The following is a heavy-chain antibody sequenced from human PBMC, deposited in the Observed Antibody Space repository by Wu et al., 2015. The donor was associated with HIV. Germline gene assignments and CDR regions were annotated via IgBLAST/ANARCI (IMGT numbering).Heavy chain of an antibody. Sequence: QVHLVQSGAELRKPGASVRVSCTASGYTFTDYYIHWIRQAPGQGLEWMGWMNPXSGGAHSAQTFQGRVTMTRDTSLNTAYLDLSTLTSDDTAVYFCARDLSIISPGRSLRGHSNTWGQGTLVIRLL. J-gene: IGHJ1*01. CDR2: MNPXSGGA. V-gene: IGHV1-2*02. CDR3: ARDLSIISPGRSLRGHSNT. D-gene: IGHD2-15*01. CDR1: GYTFTDYY.